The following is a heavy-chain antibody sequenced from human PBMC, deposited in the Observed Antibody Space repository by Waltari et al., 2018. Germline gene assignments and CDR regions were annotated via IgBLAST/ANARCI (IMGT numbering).Heavy chain of an antibody. V-gene: IGHV4-34*01. CDR3: ARGLTGTTFLGY. CDR2: INHSGST. D-gene: IGHD1-7*01. CDR1: GGSFSGYY. J-gene: IGHJ4*02. Sequence: QVQLQQWGAGLLKPSETLSLTCAVYGGSFSGYYWSWTRQPPGKGLEWIGEINHSGSTNYNPSLKSRVTISVDTSKNQFSLKLSSMTAADTAVYYCARGLTGTTFLGYWGQGTLVTVSS.